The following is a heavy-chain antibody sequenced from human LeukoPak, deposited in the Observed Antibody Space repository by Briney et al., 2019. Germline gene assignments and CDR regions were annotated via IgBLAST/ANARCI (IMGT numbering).Heavy chain of an antibody. V-gene: IGHV3-48*03. J-gene: IGHJ4*02. D-gene: IGHD2-2*03. Sequence: PGGSLRLSCAASGFTFSSYEMNWVRQAPGKGLEWVSYISSSGSTIYYADSVKGRFTISRDNAKNPLYLQMNSLRAEDTAVYYCASWSGYCSSTSCPNFDYWGQGTLVTVSS. CDR3: ASWSGYCSSTSCPNFDY. CDR1: GFTFSSYE. CDR2: ISSSGSTI.